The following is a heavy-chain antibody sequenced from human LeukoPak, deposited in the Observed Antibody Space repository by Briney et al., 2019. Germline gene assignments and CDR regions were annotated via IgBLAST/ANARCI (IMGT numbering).Heavy chain of an antibody. CDR2: INHSGST. CDR3: ARGGHGSGWYG. V-gene: IGHV4-34*01. Sequence: SETLSLTCAVYGGSFSGYYWSWIRQPPGKGLGWIGEINHSGSTNYNPSLKSRVTMSLDTSKNQFSLKLSSVTAADTAVYYCARGGHGSGWYGWGQGTLVTVSS. CDR1: GGSFSGYY. D-gene: IGHD6-19*01. J-gene: IGHJ4*02.